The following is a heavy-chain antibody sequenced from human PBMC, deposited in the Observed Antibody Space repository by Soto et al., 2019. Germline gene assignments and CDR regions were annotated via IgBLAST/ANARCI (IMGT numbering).Heavy chain of an antibody. CDR3: ARCRGYSYGLYYFDY. V-gene: IGHV3-72*01. D-gene: IGHD5-18*01. J-gene: IGHJ4*02. CDR2: TRNIANSYTT. CDR1: VFTFSDHY. Sequence: EVQLVESGGGLVQPGGSLRLSCAASVFTFSDHYMDWVRQAPGKGLEWVGRTRNIANSYTTEYASSVKGRSTISRDNSKNSLYLQMNSLKTEDTAVYYCARCRGYSYGLYYFDYWGQGTLVTVSS.